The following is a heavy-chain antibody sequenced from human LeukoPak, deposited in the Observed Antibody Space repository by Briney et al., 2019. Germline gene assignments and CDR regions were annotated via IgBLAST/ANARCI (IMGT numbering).Heavy chain of an antibody. Sequence: PSETLSLTCTVSGGSISSYYWSWIRQPPGKGLEWIGYIYYSGSNNYNPSLKSRVTISVDTSKNQFSLKLSSVTAADTAVYYCARDYYDSSGYWPLQHWGQGTLVTVSS. CDR2: IYYSGSN. D-gene: IGHD3-22*01. J-gene: IGHJ1*01. CDR1: GGSISSYY. V-gene: IGHV4-59*01. CDR3: ARDYYDSSGYWPLQH.